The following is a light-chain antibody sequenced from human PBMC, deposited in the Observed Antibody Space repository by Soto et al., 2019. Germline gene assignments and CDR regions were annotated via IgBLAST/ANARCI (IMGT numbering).Light chain of an antibody. Sequence: QSVLTQPPSVSGAPGQRVTISCTGSSSNIGAGYDVHWYQQLPGTAPKLLIYDNSKRPSGVPDRFSGSKSGTSASLAITGLQAEDEADYYCQSYDSSLSVLYVFGTGTKVTVL. V-gene: IGLV1-40*01. CDR2: DNS. J-gene: IGLJ1*01. CDR1: SSNIGAGYD. CDR3: QSYDSSLSVLYV.